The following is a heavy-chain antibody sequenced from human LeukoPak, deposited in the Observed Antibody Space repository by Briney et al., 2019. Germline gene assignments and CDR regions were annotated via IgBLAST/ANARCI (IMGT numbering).Heavy chain of an antibody. D-gene: IGHD3-22*01. CDR1: GGSVSSGSYY. J-gene: IGHJ4*02. CDR2: IYYSGST. V-gene: IGHV4-61*01. Sequence: PSETLSLTCTVSGGSVSSGSYYWSWIRQPPGKGLEWIGYIYYSGSTNYNPSLKSRVTISVDTSRNQFSLKLSSVTAADTAVYYCASSEYYYDSSGYYSWGQGTLVTVSS. CDR3: ASSEYYYDSSGYYS.